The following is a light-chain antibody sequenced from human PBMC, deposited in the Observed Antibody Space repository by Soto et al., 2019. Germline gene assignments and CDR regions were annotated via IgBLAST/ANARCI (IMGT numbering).Light chain of an antibody. J-gene: IGLJ1*01. Sequence: QSVLTQPASVSGSPGQSITISCTGTSSDVGGYNYVSWYQQHPGKAPNLMIYEVSNRPSGVSNRFSGSKSGNTASLTISGLQAEDEADYYCSSYTSSSTLYVFGTGTKLTVL. CDR2: EVS. CDR3: SSYTSSSTLYV. V-gene: IGLV2-14*01. CDR1: SSDVGGYNY.